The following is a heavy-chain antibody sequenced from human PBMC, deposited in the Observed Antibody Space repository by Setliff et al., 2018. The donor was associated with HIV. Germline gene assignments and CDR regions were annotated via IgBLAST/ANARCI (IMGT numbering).Heavy chain of an antibody. CDR1: GFTFSTYG. V-gene: IGHV3-30*02. CDR3: GKDRYDNYVWGSYHGPDF. Sequence: GGSLRLSCAASGFTFSTYGMHWVRQAPGMGLEWVAFIRYDGNNENYADSVKGRFTISRDNSKNTLYLQMNSLRAEDTDVYYCGKDRYDNYVWGSYHGPDFWGQGTLVTVSS. D-gene: IGHD3-16*01. J-gene: IGHJ4*02. CDR2: IRYDGNNE.